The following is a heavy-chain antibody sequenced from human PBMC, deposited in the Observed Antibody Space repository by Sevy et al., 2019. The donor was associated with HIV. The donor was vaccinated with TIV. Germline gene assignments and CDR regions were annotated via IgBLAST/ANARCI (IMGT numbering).Heavy chain of an antibody. CDR2: IYWDEDK. CDR1: GFSLSTAGVG. CDR3: VHSRMRGNGMDV. Sequence: SGPTLVKPTQTLTLTCTFSGFSLSTAGVGVGWIRQPPGKALECLALIYWDEDKRYRTSLRSRLTINKDTSKNQVVLTMTNMDPVDTATYYWVHSRMRGNGMDVWGQGTTVTVSS. V-gene: IGHV2-5*02. J-gene: IGHJ6*02.